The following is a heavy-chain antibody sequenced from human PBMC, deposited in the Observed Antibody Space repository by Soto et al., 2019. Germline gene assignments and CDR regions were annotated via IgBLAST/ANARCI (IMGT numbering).Heavy chain of an antibody. CDR1: VGTFSSSA. D-gene: IGHD6-6*01. CDR2: IIPIFGTA. CDR3: ARDRTSIAARNDAFDI. J-gene: IGHJ3*02. Sequence: QVQLVQSGAEVKKPGSSVKVSCKASVGTFSSSAISWVRQAPGQGLEWMGGIIPIFGTAHYAQKFQGRDTITADESTSTAYMELSSMRSEDTAVYYCARDRTSIAARNDAFDIWGQGTMVTVSS. V-gene: IGHV1-69*12.